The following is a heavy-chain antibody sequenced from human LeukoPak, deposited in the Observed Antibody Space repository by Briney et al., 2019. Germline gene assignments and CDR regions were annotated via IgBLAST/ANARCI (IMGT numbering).Heavy chain of an antibody. Sequence: PGGSLRLSCAASGFTFSNYAMHWVRQAPGKGLEWVAFMSFDGSDKYYADSVKGRFTTSRDNSKNTLYLQMNSLRFEDTAVYYCARDQPGTYTLSSTWGQGTLVTVSS. D-gene: IGHD6-19*01. J-gene: IGHJ5*02. CDR1: GFTFSNYA. CDR2: MSFDGSDK. CDR3: ARDQPGTYTLSST. V-gene: IGHV3-30-3*01.